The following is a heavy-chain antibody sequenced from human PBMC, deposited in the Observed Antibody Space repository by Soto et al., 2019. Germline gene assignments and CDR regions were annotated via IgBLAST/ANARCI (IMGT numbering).Heavy chain of an antibody. D-gene: IGHD3-3*02. V-gene: IGHV4-39*01. J-gene: IGHJ5*02. Sequence: QLQLQESGPGLVKPSETLSLTCTVSGGYISSSRYYWGWIRQPPGKGLEWIGSIYYSGSTYYNPSRKSRVTITVYTSKNQFSLKLSSETAADTAVYYCARPKIAFYYWFDPWGQGTLVTVSS. CDR2: IYYSGST. CDR3: ARPKIAFYYWFDP. CDR1: GGYISSSRYY.